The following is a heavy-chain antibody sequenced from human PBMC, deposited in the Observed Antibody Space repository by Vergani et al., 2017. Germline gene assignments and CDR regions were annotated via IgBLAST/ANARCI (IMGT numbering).Heavy chain of an antibody. Sequence: QVQLQESGPGLVKPSETLSLTCTVSGGSISSYYWSWIRKPPGKGLEWIGYIYYSGSTNYNPSLKSRVTISVDTSKNQFSLKLSSVTAADTAVYYCARDSSGQVDYYYYYGMDVWGQGTTVTVSS. CDR1: GGSISSYY. V-gene: IGHV4-59*01. CDR2: IYYSGST. D-gene: IGHD6-19*01. J-gene: IGHJ6*02. CDR3: ARDSSGQVDYYYYYGMDV.